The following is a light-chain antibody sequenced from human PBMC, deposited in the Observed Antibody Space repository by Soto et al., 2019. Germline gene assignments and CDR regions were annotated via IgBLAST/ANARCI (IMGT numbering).Light chain of an antibody. CDR2: QTS. J-gene: IGKJ1*01. V-gene: IGKV3-11*01. Sequence: EIVLTQSPATLSLSPGERVTLSCRASQYINTSLAWYQHNPGQAPRLLIYQTSIRAAGIPARFGGSGSGSDFTLTISDVQPEDFALYYCHQRQSWPVTFGQGTKVDI. CDR1: QYINTS. CDR3: HQRQSWPVT.